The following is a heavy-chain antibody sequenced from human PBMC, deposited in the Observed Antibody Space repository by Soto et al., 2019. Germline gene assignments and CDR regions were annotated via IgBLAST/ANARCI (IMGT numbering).Heavy chain of an antibody. CDR2: IYPGDSDT. CDR3: ARAPSHGWYQHFDY. V-gene: IGHV5-51*01. Sequence: GESLKISCETSGYVFANYWIGWVRQMPGKGLEWMGIIYPGDSDTTYSPSFQGHVTISADKSISTVYLQWSSLEASDTAIYYCARAPSHGWYQHFDYWGQGTLVTVSS. D-gene: IGHD6-19*01. CDR1: GYVFANYW. J-gene: IGHJ4*02.